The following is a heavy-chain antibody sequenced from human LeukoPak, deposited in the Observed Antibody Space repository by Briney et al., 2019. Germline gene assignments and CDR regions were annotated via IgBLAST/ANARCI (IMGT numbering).Heavy chain of an antibody. CDR1: GGSISSSGYY. V-gene: IGHV4-61*02. J-gene: IGHJ6*02. Sequence: SETLSLTCTVSGGSISSSGYYWTWIRHSAGKGLQWIGRIFSSGVTDYNPSPRGRVTMSLDTSRDQISLELTSVTAADTAVYYCSRGLVYSSGYDHGSDVWGQGTTVTVSS. D-gene: IGHD6-19*01. CDR2: IFSSGVT. CDR3: SRGLVYSSGYDHGSDV.